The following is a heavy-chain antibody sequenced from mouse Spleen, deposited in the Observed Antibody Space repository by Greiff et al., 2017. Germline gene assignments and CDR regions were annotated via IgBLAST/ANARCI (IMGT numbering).Heavy chain of an antibody. V-gene: IGHV1-52*01. D-gene: IGHD3-2*01. Sequence: VQLQQPGAELVRPGSSVKLSCKASGYTFTSYWMHWVKQRPIQGLEWIGNIDPSDSETHYNQKFKDKATLTVDKSSSTAYMQLSSLTSEDSAVYYCARRDSSGYVDFDYWGQGTTLTVSS. CDR2: IDPSDSET. CDR3: ARRDSSGYVDFDY. CDR1: GYTFTSYW. J-gene: IGHJ2*01.